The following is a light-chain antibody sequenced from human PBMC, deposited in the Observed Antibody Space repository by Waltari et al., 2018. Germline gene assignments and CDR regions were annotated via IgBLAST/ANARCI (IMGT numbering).Light chain of an antibody. CDR3: MQGLHLPYT. CDR1: PSLLHSDGKTY. J-gene: IGKJ2*01. CDR2: DVS. V-gene: IGKV2-29*02. Sequence: DVVMTKTPLSLSVTPGHPASISCKSSPSLLHSDGKTYLHWYQQKSGQSPQLLIYDVSSRFSVVSDRFSGSGSGTDFTLKISRVEAEDVGIYYCMQGLHLPYTFGQGTRLEIK.